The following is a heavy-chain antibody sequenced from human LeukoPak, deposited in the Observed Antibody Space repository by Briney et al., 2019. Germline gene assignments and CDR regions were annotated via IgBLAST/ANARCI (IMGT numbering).Heavy chain of an antibody. CDR1: GFTASSNY. CDR2: IYSDDRT. Sequence: PGGSLRLSCAASGFTASSNYMSWVRQAPGKGLEWVSVIYSDDRTYYADSVKGRFTISRHTSKKTLYLQMNSLRAEDTAVYYCARGVMAKRRAFDIWGQGTVVTVSS. D-gene: IGHD2-8*01. J-gene: IGHJ3*02. CDR3: ARGVMAKRRAFDI. V-gene: IGHV3-53*04.